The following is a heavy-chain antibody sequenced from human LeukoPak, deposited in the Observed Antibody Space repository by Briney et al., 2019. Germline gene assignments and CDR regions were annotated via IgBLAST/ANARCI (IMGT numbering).Heavy chain of an antibody. CDR3: ARDSGFNWFDP. CDR2: ISSSSNTI. D-gene: IGHD3-22*01. Sequence: GGSLRLSCAVSGFTFSSNSMNWVRQAPGKGLEWVSYISSSSNTIYYADSVKGRFTISRDIAKNSLYLQVNSLRDEDTAVYYCARDSGFNWFDPWGQGTLVTVSS. V-gene: IGHV3-48*02. CDR1: GFTFSSNS. J-gene: IGHJ5*02.